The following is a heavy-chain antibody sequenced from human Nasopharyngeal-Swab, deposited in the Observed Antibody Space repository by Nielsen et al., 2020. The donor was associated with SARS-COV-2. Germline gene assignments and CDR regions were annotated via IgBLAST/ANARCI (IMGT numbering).Heavy chain of an antibody. CDR3: ARAYGDYPSWADY. V-gene: IGHV4-31*03. J-gene: IGHJ4*02. Sequence: SETLSLTCTVSGGSISSGGYYWSWIRQHPGKGLEWIGYIYYSGSTYYNPSLKSRVTISVDTSKNQFSLKLSSVTAADTAVYYCARAYGDYPSWADYWGQGTLVTVSS. CDR2: IYYSGST. CDR1: GGSISSGGYY. D-gene: IGHD4-17*01.